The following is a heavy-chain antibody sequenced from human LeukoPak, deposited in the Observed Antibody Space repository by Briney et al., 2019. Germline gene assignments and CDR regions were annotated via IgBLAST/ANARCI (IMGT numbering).Heavy chain of an antibody. V-gene: IGHV4-34*01. D-gene: IGHD5-18*01. Sequence: SETLSLTCAVYGGSFSGYYWSWIRQPPGKGLEWIGEINHSGSTNYNPSLKSRVTISVDTSKNQFSLKLSSVTAADTAVYYCARYYGYSYGLYNWFDPWGQGTLVTVSS. CDR2: INHSGST. CDR1: GGSFSGYY. CDR3: ARYYGYSYGLYNWFDP. J-gene: IGHJ5*02.